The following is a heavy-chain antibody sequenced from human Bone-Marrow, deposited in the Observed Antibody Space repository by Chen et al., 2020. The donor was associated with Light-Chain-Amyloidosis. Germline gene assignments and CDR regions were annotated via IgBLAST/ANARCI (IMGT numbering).Heavy chain of an antibody. Sequence: EVQLEQSGPEVKKPGESLKISCKGSGYTFPNYWIGGVRQMPGKGLEWMGVISPDHSDARYSPSFEGQVTSSADKSIPTAYLQWRSLKASDTAMYYCARRRDGYNFDYWGQGTLVTVSS. V-gene: IGHV5-51*01. CDR3: ARRRDGYNFDY. CDR2: ISPDHSDA. D-gene: IGHD5-12*01. J-gene: IGHJ4*02. CDR1: GYTFPNYW.